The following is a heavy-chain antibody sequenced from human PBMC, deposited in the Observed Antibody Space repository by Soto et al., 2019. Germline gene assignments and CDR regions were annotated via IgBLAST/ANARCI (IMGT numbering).Heavy chain of an antibody. D-gene: IGHD3-10*01. CDR1: GYTFRSYD. Sequence: QVQLVQSGAEVKKPGASVKVSCTGSGYTFRSYDIHWVRQATGQGLEWMGWVNPNTGNTGYAQKFQGRVTMTRDMSKSSAYMEVNSLTSEDTAIYSCARAYGAGSFDPWGQGTLVTVSS. J-gene: IGHJ5*02. V-gene: IGHV1-8*01. CDR3: ARAYGAGSFDP. CDR2: VNPNTGNT.